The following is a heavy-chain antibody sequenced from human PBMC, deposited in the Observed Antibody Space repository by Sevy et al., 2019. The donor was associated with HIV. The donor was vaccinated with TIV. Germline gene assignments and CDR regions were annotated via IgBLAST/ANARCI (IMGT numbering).Heavy chain of an antibody. CDR1: GGSMRDYY. CDR2: IDYSGST. CDR3: ARGLYYFDN. Sequence: ETLSLTCSVSGGSMRDYYWSWIRQPPGKGLEWIGYIDYSGSTSNPSLKSRVTISLATSKNQLSLKLSSVTAADTAFYYCARGLYYFDNWGQGILVTVSS. J-gene: IGHJ4*02. V-gene: IGHV4-59*01.